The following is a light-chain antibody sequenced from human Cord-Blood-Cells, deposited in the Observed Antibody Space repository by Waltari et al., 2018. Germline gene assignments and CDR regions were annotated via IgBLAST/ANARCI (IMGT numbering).Light chain of an antibody. V-gene: IGKV3-11*01. CDR3: QQRSNWPPLT. Sequence: EIVLTQSPATLSLSPGESATLSCSASQSVSGHLAWYQQKPGQAPRLLIYDASNRATGIPARFSGSGSGTDCTRTISSLEPEDFAVYYCQQRSNWPPLTFGGGTKVEIK. CDR1: QSVSGH. CDR2: DAS. J-gene: IGKJ4*02.